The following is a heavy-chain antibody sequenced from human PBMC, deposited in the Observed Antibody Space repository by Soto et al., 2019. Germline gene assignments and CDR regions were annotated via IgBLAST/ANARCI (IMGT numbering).Heavy chain of an antibody. D-gene: IGHD2-15*01. CDR2: IYPGDSDT. CDR3: ARGAVEMATLFDP. CDR1: GYSFTRSW. V-gene: IGHV5-51*01. J-gene: IGHJ5*02. Sequence: GESLKISCKGSGYSFTRSWIGWVRQMPGKGLEWMGIIYPGDSDTRHSPSFQGQVTISADKSISTAYLQWSSLKASDSAMYYCARGAVEMATLFDPWGQGTLVTVSS.